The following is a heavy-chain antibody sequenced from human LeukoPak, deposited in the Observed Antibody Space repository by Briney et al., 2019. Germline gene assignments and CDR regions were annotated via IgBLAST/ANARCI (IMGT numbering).Heavy chain of an antibody. CDR2: IYTSGST. CDR3: ARVNFYYGSGTPRYYFDY. CDR1: GGSISSYY. D-gene: IGHD3-10*01. Sequence: PSETLSLTCTVSGGSISSYYWSWIRQPAGKGLEWIGRIYTSGSTNYNPSLKSRVTMSVDTSKNQFSLKLSSVTAADTAVYYCARVNFYYGSGTPRYYFDYWGQGTLVTVSP. V-gene: IGHV4-4*07. J-gene: IGHJ4*02.